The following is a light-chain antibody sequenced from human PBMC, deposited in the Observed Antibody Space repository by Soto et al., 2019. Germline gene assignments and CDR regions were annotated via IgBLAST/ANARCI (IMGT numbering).Light chain of an antibody. V-gene: IGLV2-14*01. Sequence: QSVLTQSASVSGSPGQSITISCTGTDNDVGGYDFVSWYQQHPGRAPKLLIHQDTIRLSGISSRFSGSKSGNTASLTITGLQPEDEAVYFCCSHSTRIAGVFGGGTKLTVL. J-gene: IGLJ3*02. CDR2: QDT. CDR3: CSHSTRIAGV. CDR1: DNDVGGYDF.